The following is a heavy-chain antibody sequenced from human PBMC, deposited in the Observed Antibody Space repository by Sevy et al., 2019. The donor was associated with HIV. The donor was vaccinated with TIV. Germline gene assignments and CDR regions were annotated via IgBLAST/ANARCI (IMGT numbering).Heavy chain of an antibody. CDR3: GGHFLLGGLSLYPISFDY. CDR2: IYYSGRT. V-gene: IGHV4-39*01. J-gene: IGHJ4*02. CDR1: GDSISSSNYY. Sequence: SETLSLTCTVSGDSISSSNYYWGWIRQPPGKGLEWIGSIYYSGRTYYNPSLKSRVTISVDTSKNQFSLKLSSVTAAETAIDYLGGHFLLGGLSLYPISFDYWGQGTLVTVSS. D-gene: IGHD3-16*02.